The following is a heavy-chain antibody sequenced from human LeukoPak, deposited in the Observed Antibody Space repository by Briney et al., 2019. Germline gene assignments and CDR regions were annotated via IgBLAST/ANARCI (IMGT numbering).Heavy chain of an antibody. CDR1: GGSISSYY. Sequence: SETLSLTCTVSGGSISSYYWSWIRQPPGKGLEWIGYIYYSGSTNYNPSLKSRVTISVDTSKNQFSLKLSSVTAADTAVYYCARDFWGSSFDYWGQGTLVTVSS. D-gene: IGHD3-16*01. CDR3: ARDFWGSSFDY. CDR2: IYYSGST. V-gene: IGHV4-59*01. J-gene: IGHJ4*02.